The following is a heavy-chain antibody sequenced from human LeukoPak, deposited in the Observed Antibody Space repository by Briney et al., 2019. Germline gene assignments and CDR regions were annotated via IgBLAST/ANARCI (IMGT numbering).Heavy chain of an antibody. Sequence: ASVKVSCKASGGTFSSYAISWVRQAPGQGLEWMGGIIPIFGTANYAQKFQGRVTITTDESTSTAYMELSSLRSEDTAVYYCARVPAAIGYYYYYYMDVWGKGTTVTVSS. J-gene: IGHJ6*03. V-gene: IGHV1-69*05. D-gene: IGHD2-2*02. CDR2: IIPIFGTA. CDR1: GGTFSSYA. CDR3: ARVPAAIGYYYYYYMDV.